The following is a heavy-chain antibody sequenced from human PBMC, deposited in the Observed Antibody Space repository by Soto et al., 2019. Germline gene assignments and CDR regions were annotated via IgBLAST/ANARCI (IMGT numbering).Heavy chain of an antibody. D-gene: IGHD7-27*01. V-gene: IGHV3-23*01. CDR3: AKDGDEYPPAY. Sequence: PGGSLRLSCAASGFTLSDYCMHWVRQAPGKGLEWVSRISVDGGSTYYADSVKGRFTISRDNSKNTLYLQMNSLRAEDTAVYYCAKDGDEYPPAYWGQGTLVTVS. CDR1: GFTLSDYC. CDR2: ISVDGGST. J-gene: IGHJ4*02.